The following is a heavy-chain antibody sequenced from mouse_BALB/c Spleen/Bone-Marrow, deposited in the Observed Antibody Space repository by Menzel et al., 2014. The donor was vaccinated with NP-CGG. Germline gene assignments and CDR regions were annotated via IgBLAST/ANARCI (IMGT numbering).Heavy chain of an antibody. V-gene: IGHV1S137*01. J-gene: IGHJ4*01. Sequence: QVQLQQSGPELVRPGVSVKISCKGSCYTFTDYAMHWVKRSHAKSLEWIGLISTFSGNTNYNQKFKGKATMTVDKSSSTAYMELARLTSEDSAIYYCARGDYRYDETMDYWGQGTSVTVSS. D-gene: IGHD2-14*01. CDR2: ISTFSGNT. CDR3: ARGDYRYDETMDY. CDR1: CYTFTDYA.